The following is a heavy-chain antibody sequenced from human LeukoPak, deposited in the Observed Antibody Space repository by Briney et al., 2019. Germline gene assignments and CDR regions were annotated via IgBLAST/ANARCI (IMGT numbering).Heavy chain of an antibody. J-gene: IGHJ4*02. CDR2: ISSSGSTM. Sequence: GGSLRLSCAASGFTFSDYYMSWIRQAPGKGLEWVSYISSSGSTMYYADSVKGRFTISRANAKNSLYLQMNSLRAEDTAVYYCARLSLGHWVAYWGQGTLVTVSS. D-gene: IGHD3-16*01. V-gene: IGHV3-11*04. CDR1: GFTFSDYY. CDR3: ARLSLGHWVAY.